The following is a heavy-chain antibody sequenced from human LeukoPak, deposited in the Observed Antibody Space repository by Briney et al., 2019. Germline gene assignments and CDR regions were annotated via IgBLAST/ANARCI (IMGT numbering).Heavy chain of an antibody. CDR3: ARDIHDSSGYYFDY. Sequence: SQTPSLTCTVSGGSISSGGYYWSWIRQHPGKGLKWIGYIYYSGSTYYNPSLKSRVTISVDTSKNQFSLKLSSVTAADTAVYYCARDIHDSSGYYFDYWGQGTLVTVSS. V-gene: IGHV4-31*03. CDR2: IYYSGST. CDR1: GGSISSGGYY. J-gene: IGHJ4*02. D-gene: IGHD3-22*01.